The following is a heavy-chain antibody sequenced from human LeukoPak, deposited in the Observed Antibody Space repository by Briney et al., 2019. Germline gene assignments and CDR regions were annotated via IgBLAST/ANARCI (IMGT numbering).Heavy chain of an antibody. V-gene: IGHV4-34*01. D-gene: IGHD6-19*01. CDR2: INHSGST. CDR1: GGSFSGYY. J-gene: IGHJ4*02. Sequence: PSETLSLTRAVYGGSFSGYYWSWIRQPPGKGLEWIGEINHSGSTNYNPSLKSRVTISVDTSKNQFSLKLSSVTAADTAVYYCASRSSGPPDFDYWGQGTLVTVSS. CDR3: ASRSSGPPDFDY.